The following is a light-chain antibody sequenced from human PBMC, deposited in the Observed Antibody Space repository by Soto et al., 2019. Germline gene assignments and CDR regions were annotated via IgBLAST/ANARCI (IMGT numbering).Light chain of an antibody. CDR1: QSVSTY. Sequence: EIVLTQSPAILSLSPGERATLYCRASQSVSTYLAWYQQKPGQAPRLLIYDASDRAVGIPARFRGSGSGTDFTLTITSLEPEDFAVYYCQQRSNWPPNTFGQGTKLEMK. CDR3: QQRSNWPPNT. V-gene: IGKV3-11*01. J-gene: IGKJ2*01. CDR2: DAS.